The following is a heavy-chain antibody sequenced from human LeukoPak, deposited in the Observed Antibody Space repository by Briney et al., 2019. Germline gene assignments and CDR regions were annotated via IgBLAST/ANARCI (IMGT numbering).Heavy chain of an antibody. J-gene: IGHJ4*02. Sequence: PSQTLSLTCAVSGGSISSGVYSWNWIRQPTGKGLEWIGYIYNSGSTSYNPSLKSRVTMSVDTSKNQFSLKLNSVTAADTAVYYCARGWGPAYCGGDCHRHFDYWGQGTLVTVSS. CDR2: IYNSGST. V-gene: IGHV4-30-4*07. CDR1: GGSISSGVYS. D-gene: IGHD2-21*02. CDR3: ARGWGPAYCGGDCHRHFDY.